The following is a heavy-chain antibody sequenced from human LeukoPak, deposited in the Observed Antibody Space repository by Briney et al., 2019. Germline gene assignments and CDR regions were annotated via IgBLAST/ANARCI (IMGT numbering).Heavy chain of an antibody. CDR2: INPNSGGT. CDR3: ARVLGIVGATNGWFGP. D-gene: IGHD1-26*01. V-gene: IGHV1-2*02. Sequence: GASVKVSCKASGYTFTGYYMHWVRQAPGQGLEWMGWINPNSGGTNYAQKFQGRVTMTRDTSISTAYMELSRLRSDDTAVYYCARVLGIVGATNGWFGPWGQGTLVTVSS. J-gene: IGHJ5*02. CDR1: GYTFTGYY.